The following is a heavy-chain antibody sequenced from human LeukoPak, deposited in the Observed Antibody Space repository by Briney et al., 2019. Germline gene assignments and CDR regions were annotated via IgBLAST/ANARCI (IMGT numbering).Heavy chain of an antibody. V-gene: IGHV1-8*01. CDR2: MNPISGNT. CDR3: ARGYAVYRKVVLGY. D-gene: IGHD2-2*01. J-gene: IGHJ4*02. Sequence: ASVKVSCKASGYTFTSYDINWVRQATGQGLEWMGWMNPISGNTGYAQKFQGRVTMTRNTSISTAYMELSSLRSEDTAVYYCARGYAVYRKVVLGYWGQGTLVTVSS. CDR1: GYTFTSYD.